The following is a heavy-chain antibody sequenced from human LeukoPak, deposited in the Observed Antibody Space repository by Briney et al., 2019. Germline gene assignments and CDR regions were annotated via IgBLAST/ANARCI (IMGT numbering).Heavy chain of an antibody. V-gene: IGHV3-74*03. D-gene: IGHD1-1*01. Sequence: GGSLRLSCTASGFTFSGHWIHRVRQPPGMGLVWVSRINERGTDSMYAESVKGRFTISRDNAKNTVYLQMNSLRAEDTAVYYCARDETLWTLDWWGQGTLVSVSS. CDR2: INERGTDS. J-gene: IGHJ4*02. CDR3: ARDETLWTLDW. CDR1: GFTFSGHW.